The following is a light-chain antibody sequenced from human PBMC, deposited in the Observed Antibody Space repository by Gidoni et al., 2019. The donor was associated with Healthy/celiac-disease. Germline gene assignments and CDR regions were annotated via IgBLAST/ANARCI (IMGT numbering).Light chain of an antibody. J-gene: IGKJ1*01. CDR3: QQYGSSPKX. V-gene: IGKV3-20*01. CDR1: QSVSSSY. CDR2: GAS. Sequence: EIVLTQSPGTLSLSPGERATLSCRASQSVSSSYLAWYQQKPGQAPRLLIYGASSRATGIPDRFSGSWSGTDFTLTISRLEPEDFAVYYCQQYGSSPKXFXQGTKVEI.